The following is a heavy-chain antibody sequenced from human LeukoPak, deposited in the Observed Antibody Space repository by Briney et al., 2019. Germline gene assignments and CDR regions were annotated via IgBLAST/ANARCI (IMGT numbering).Heavy chain of an antibody. CDR3: ARSSWTRGHYFGY. D-gene: IGHD6-6*01. Sequence: PSETLSLTCTVSGASISSYYWSWIRQPAGKGLEWIGYIYHSGSTYYNPSLKSRVTISVDRSKNQFSLKLSSVTAADTAVYYCARSSWTRGHYFGYWGQGTLVTVSS. J-gene: IGHJ4*02. V-gene: IGHV4-59*12. CDR1: GASISSYY. CDR2: IYHSGST.